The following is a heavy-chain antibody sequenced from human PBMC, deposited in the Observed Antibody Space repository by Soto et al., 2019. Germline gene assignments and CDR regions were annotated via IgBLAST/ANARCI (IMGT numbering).Heavy chain of an antibody. Sequence: QVHLVQSGTEVKKPGASVRISCKASGYTFTNYAIHWVRQAPGQRLEWMGWINAGNGNTKYSQKFQDRVTITRDTSASTAYMELNSLRSEDTAVYYCARDGVVWGSSGWYDYWGQGTLVTVSS. CDR1: GYTFTNYA. J-gene: IGHJ4*02. D-gene: IGHD6-19*01. CDR3: ARDGVVWGSSGWYDY. V-gene: IGHV1-3*01. CDR2: INAGNGNT.